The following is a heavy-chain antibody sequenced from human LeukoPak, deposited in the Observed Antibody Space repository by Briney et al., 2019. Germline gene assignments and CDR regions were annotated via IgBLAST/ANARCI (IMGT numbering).Heavy chain of an antibody. CDR3: ARDPGLRGDY. J-gene: IGHJ4*02. CDR2: IYYSGST. V-gene: IGHV4-4*02. CDR1: GGSISSSNW. Sequence: SGTQSLTCAVSGGSISSSNWWSWVRQPPGKGLEWIGSIYYSGSTYYNPSLKSRVTISVDTSKNQFSLKLSSVTAADTAVYYCARDPGLRGDYWGQGTLVTVSS. D-gene: IGHD3-10*01.